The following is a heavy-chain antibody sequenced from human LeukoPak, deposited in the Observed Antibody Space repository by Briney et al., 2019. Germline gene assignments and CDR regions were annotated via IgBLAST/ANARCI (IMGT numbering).Heavy chain of an antibody. J-gene: IGHJ4*02. Sequence: GGSLRLSCAASGFIFSDYYVSWIRQAPGKGLEWVSCISGSSTDTNYADSVKGRFTVSRDNAKHSLYLQMNSLRAEDTAVYYCASHSGWYHFDYWGQGTLVTVSS. D-gene: IGHD6-19*01. CDR2: ISGSSTDT. CDR1: GFIFSDYY. V-gene: IGHV3-11*06. CDR3: ASHSGWYHFDY.